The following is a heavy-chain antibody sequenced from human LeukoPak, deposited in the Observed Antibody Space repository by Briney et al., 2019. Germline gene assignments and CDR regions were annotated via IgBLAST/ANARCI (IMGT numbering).Heavy chain of an antibody. Sequence: ASVKVSCKASGYTFTSYYMHWVRQAPGQGLEWMGIINPSGGSTSYAQKFQGRVTMTRDTSTSTVYMELSSLRSEDTAVYYCARNGDDCSGGSSYSASYYFDYWGQGTLVTVSS. V-gene: IGHV1-46*01. CDR2: INPSGGST. CDR3: ARNGDDCSGGSSYSASYYFDY. D-gene: IGHD2-15*01. J-gene: IGHJ4*02. CDR1: GYTFTSYY.